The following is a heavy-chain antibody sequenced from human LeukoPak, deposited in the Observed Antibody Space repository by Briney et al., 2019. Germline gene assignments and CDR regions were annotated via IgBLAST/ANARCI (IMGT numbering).Heavy chain of an antibody. J-gene: IGHJ3*02. CDR1: GFTFSSYA. Sequence: PGRSLRFSCSASGFTFSSYAMNWVRQAPGKGLEWVSSISSSSSYIYYADSVKGRFTISRNNAKNSLYLQMNSLRAEDTAVYYCARDEEYSGYARHAFDIWGQGTMVTVSS. V-gene: IGHV3-21*01. D-gene: IGHD5-12*01. CDR2: ISSSSSYI. CDR3: ARDEEYSGYARHAFDI.